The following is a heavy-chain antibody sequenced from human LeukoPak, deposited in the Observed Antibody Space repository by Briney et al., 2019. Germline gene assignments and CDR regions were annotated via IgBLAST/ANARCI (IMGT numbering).Heavy chain of an antibody. Sequence: GGSLRLSCAASGFTVSSNYMNWVRQAPGKGLVWVSRIASDGSSTTYADSVKGRFSISRDNAKNTLYLQMNSLRVEDTAVYYCARGRPHGNDYWGQGTLVTVSS. CDR1: GFTVSSNY. J-gene: IGHJ4*02. CDR3: ARGRPHGNDY. V-gene: IGHV3-74*01. CDR2: IASDGSST. D-gene: IGHD4-23*01.